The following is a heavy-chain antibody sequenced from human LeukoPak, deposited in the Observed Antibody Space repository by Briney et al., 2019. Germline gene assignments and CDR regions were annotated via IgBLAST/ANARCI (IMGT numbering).Heavy chain of an antibody. Sequence: GASVKVSCKASGYTFTSYGISWVRQAPGQGLEWMGWISAYNGNTNYAQKLQGRVTMTTDTSTSTAYMELRGLRSGDMAVYYCARDREGFMDVWGKGTTVTVSS. CDR1: GYTFTSYG. D-gene: IGHD3-10*01. J-gene: IGHJ6*03. CDR3: ARDREGFMDV. CDR2: ISAYNGNT. V-gene: IGHV1-18*03.